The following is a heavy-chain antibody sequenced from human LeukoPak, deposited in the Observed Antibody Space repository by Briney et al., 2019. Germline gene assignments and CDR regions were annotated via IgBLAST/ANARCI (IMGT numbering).Heavy chain of an antibody. CDR1: GGTFSSYA. D-gene: IGHD2-2*01. CDR2: IIPILGIA. CDR3: AREGYCSSTSCYEGGGDDY. Sequence: SVKVSCKASGGTFSSYAISWVRQAPGQGLEWMGRIIPILGIANYAQKFQGRVTITADKSTSTAYMELSSLRSEDTAVYYCAREGYCSSTSCYEGGGDDYWGQGTLVTVSS. V-gene: IGHV1-69*04. J-gene: IGHJ4*02.